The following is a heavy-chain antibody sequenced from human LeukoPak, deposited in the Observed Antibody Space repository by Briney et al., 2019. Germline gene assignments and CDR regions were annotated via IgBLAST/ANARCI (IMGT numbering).Heavy chain of an antibody. CDR1: GGSISSGYY. V-gene: IGHV4-38-2*02. CDR3: ARQWSSTSDFDY. D-gene: IGHD2-2*01. CDR2: IYHSGST. J-gene: IGHJ4*02. Sequence: SETLSLTCTVSGGSISSGYYWGWIRQPPGKGLEWIGSIYHSGSTYYNPSLKSRVTISVDTSKNQFSLKLSSVTAADTAVYYCARQWSSTSDFDYWGQGTLVTVSS.